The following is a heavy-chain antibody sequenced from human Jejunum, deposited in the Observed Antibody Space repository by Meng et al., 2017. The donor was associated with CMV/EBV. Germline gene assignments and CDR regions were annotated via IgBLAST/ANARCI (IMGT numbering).Heavy chain of an antibody. V-gene: IGHV4-59*01. CDR2: MFYTGRT. D-gene: IGHD3-10*01. Sequence: CIVSGGSISNYYWSWIRQPPGRGMESIGYMFYTGRTCYNPSLKSRVTMSVDTSKNEFSLKLSSVTAADTAIYYCARRKITSYAFDIWGRGTMVTVSS. CDR1: GGSISNYY. CDR3: ARRKITSYAFDI. J-gene: IGHJ3*02.